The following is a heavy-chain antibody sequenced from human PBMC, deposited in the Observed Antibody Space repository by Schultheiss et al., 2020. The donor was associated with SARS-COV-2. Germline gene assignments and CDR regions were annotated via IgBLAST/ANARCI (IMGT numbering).Heavy chain of an antibody. CDR3: ASPPYSSGWLGSRF. Sequence: GESLKISCAASGFTFSSYEMNWVRQAPGKGLEWVSYISSSGSTIYYADSVKGRFTISRDNAKNSLYLQMNSLRAEDTAVYYCASPPYSSGWLGSRFWGQGTLVTVSS. D-gene: IGHD6-19*01. CDR1: GFTFSSYE. J-gene: IGHJ4*02. CDR2: ISSSGSTI. V-gene: IGHV3-48*03.